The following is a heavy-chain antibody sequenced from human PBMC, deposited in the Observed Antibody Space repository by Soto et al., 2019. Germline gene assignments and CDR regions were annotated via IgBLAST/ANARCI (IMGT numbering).Heavy chain of an antibody. CDR3: ASGDYDFWSGPGGGLDV. J-gene: IGHJ6*02. CDR1: GGTFSSYA. V-gene: IGHV1-69*12. CDR2: IIPIFGTA. Sequence: QVQLVQSGAEVKKPGSSVKVSCKASGGTFSSYAISWVRQAPGQGLEWMGGIIPIFGTANYAQKFQGRVTITADESTSTAYMELSSLISEDTAVYYCASGDYDFWSGPGGGLDVWGQGTTVTVSS. D-gene: IGHD3-3*01.